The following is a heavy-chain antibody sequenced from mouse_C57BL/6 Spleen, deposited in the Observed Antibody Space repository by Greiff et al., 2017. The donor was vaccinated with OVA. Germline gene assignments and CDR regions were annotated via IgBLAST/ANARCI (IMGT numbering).Heavy chain of an antibody. Sequence: VQLQQSGPVLVKPGASVKMSCKASGYTFTDYYKNWVKQSHGKSLEWIGVINPYNGGTSYNQKFKGKATLTVDKSSSTAYMELNSLTSEDSAVYYCASDPKGYYFDYWGQGTTLTVSS. J-gene: IGHJ2*01. V-gene: IGHV1-19*01. CDR1: GYTFTDYY. CDR3: ASDPKGYYFDY. CDR2: INPYNGGT.